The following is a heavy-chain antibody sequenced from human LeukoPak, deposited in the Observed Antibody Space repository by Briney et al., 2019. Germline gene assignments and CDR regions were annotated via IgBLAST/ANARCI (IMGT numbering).Heavy chain of an antibody. CDR2: ISYDGSNK. D-gene: IGHD5-24*01. CDR3: ARDWAMAFFDY. J-gene: IGHJ4*02. V-gene: IGHV3-30-3*01. CDR1: GFTFSSYA. Sequence: GGSLRLSCAASGFTFSSYAMHWVRQAPGKGLEWVAVISYDGSNKYYADSVKGRSTISRDNSKNTLYLQMNSLRAEDTAVYYCARDWAMAFFDYWGQGTLVTVSS.